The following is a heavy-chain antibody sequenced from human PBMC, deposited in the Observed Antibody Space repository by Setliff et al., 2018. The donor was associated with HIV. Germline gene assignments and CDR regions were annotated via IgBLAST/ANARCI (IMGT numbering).Heavy chain of an antibody. V-gene: IGHV4-34*01. D-gene: IGHD3-10*01. CDR3: ARKLRPGHGMDV. CDR2: ITPSGRT. CDR1: GGPVSGYF. Sequence: SETLSLTCSVSGGPVSGYFWTWIRQAPGKGLEWIAEITPSGRTNYSPSLKSRLSLSIESSKNQLFLKVMSVTAEDTAVYYCARKLRPGHGMDVWGQGTMVTVSS. J-gene: IGHJ6*02.